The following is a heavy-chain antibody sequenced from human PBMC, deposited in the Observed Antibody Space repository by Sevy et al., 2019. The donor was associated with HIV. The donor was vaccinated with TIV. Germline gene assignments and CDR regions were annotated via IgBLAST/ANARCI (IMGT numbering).Heavy chain of an antibody. CDR2: FDPEDGEI. Sequence: ASVKVSCKISGYRLSKLSIHWVRQAPGKGLEWMGRFDPEDGEIIYAQKFQGRVTVTEDTSTDTAYMELSRLRSEDTAVYYCATGREYYDENSGYFDYWGPGSLVTVSS. J-gene: IGHJ4*02. D-gene: IGHD3-22*01. CDR1: GYRLSKLS. V-gene: IGHV1-24*01. CDR3: ATGREYYDENSGYFDY.